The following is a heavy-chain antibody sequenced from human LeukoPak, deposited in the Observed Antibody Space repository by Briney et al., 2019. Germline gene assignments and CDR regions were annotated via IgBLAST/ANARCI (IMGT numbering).Heavy chain of an antibody. D-gene: IGHD1-26*01. J-gene: IGHJ4*02. CDR3: TTWELDYFDY. CDR2: IRTKPYNYAT. Sequence: GRSLRLSCAASGFTFSGSAMHWVRQASGKGLEWVGRIRTKPYNYATTYAASVKGRFTISRDDSKNTAYLQMNSLKTEDTAVYYCTTWELDYFDYWGQGTLVTVSS. CDR1: GFTFSGSA. V-gene: IGHV3-73*01.